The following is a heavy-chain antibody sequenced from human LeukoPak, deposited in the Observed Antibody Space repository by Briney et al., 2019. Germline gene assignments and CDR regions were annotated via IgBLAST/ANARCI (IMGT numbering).Heavy chain of an antibody. CDR1: GGSISSSNW. Sequence: SETLSLTCAVSGGSISSSNWWTWVRQPPGKGLEWIGEIYHSGSTNYNPSLKSRVTISVDKSKNQFSLNLSSVTAADTAVYYCARVGSCSGGSCCSEFDYWGQGTLVTVSS. CDR3: ARVGSCSGGSCCSEFDY. CDR2: IYHSGST. J-gene: IGHJ4*02. D-gene: IGHD2-15*01. V-gene: IGHV4-4*02.